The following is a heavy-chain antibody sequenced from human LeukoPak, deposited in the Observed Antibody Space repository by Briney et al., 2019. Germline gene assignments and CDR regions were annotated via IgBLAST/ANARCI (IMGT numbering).Heavy chain of an antibody. J-gene: IGHJ6*03. CDR2: IYYSGST. D-gene: IGHD4-17*01. CDR3: ARTAPLTYGDYVGYYYYYMDV. V-gene: IGHV4-59*01. Sequence: PSETLSLTCTVSGGSISSYYWSWIRQPPGKGLEWIGYIYYSGSTNYNPSPKSRVTISVDTSKNQFSLKLSSVTAADTAVYYCARTAPLTYGDYVGYYYYYMDVWGKGTTVTVSS. CDR1: GGSISSYY.